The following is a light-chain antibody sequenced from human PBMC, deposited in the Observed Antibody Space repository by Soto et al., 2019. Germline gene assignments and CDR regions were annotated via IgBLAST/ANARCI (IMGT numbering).Light chain of an antibody. J-gene: IGLJ1*01. CDR1: NIDVGGYNF. CDR3: SSYTSSSIPYV. V-gene: IGLV2-14*01. Sequence: QSALTQPASVSGSPGQSITISCTGTNIDVGGYNFVSWYQQHPGKAPKLMIYDVSNRPSGVSNRFSGSKSGNTASLNISGLQAEDEADYYCSSYTSSSIPYVFGIGTKVTVL. CDR2: DVS.